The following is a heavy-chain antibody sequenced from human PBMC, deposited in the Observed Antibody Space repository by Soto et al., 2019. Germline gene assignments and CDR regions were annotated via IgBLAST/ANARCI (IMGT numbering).Heavy chain of an antibody. Sequence: GPSVKVSCKASGGTFSSYAISWVRQAPGQGLEWMGGIIPIFGTANYAQKFQGRVTITADESTSTAYMELSSLRSEDTAVYYCARDGYCSSTSCRKGLFDPWGQGTLVTVSS. J-gene: IGHJ5*02. V-gene: IGHV1-69*13. CDR3: ARDGYCSSTSCRKGLFDP. D-gene: IGHD2-2*03. CDR2: IIPIFGTA. CDR1: GGTFSSYA.